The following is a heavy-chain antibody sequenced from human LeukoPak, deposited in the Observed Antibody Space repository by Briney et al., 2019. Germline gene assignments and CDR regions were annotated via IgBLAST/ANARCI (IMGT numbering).Heavy chain of an antibody. Sequence: GGSLRLSCAASGFTFSSYGMHWVRQAPGKGLEWVAFIRYDGSNKYYADSVKGRFTISRDNSKNTLYLQMNSLRAEDTAVYYCAKASYATGYYNSYFDYWGQGTLATVSS. CDR3: AKASYATGYYNSYFDY. CDR2: IRYDGSNK. J-gene: IGHJ4*02. CDR1: GFTFSSYG. D-gene: IGHD3-9*01. V-gene: IGHV3-30*02.